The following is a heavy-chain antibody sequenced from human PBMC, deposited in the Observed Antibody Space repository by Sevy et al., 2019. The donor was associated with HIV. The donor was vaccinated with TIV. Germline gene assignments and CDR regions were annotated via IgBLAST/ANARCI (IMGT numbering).Heavy chain of an antibody. CDR2: ISYDGSNK. CDR3: ARAYREITMIVGSGFDY. CDR1: GFTFSSYA. V-gene: IGHV3-30-3*01. D-gene: IGHD3-22*01. J-gene: IGHJ4*02. Sequence: GGSLRLSCAASGFTFSSYAMPWVRQAPGKGLEWVAVISYDGSNKYYADSVKGRFTISRDNSKNTLYLQMNSLRAEDTAVYYCARAYREITMIVGSGFDYWGQGTLVTVSS.